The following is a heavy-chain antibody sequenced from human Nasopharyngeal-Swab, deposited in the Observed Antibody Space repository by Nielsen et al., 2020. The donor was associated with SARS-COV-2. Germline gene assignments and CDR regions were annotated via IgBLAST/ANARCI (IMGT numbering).Heavy chain of an antibody. CDR2: ISSSGSTI. Sequence: SLKISCAASGFTFSDYYMSWIRQAPGKGLEWVSYISSSGSTIYYADSVKGRFTISRDNAKNSLYLQMNSLRAEDTAVYYCASSPVAAGTVYYYYGMDVWGQGTTVTVSS. D-gene: IGHD6-13*01. CDR1: GFTFSDYY. J-gene: IGHJ6*02. CDR3: ASSPVAAGTVYYYYGMDV. V-gene: IGHV3-11*04.